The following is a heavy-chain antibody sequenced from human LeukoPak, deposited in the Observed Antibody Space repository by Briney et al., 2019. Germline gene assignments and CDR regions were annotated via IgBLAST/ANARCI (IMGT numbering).Heavy chain of an antibody. V-gene: IGHV3-64D*09. D-gene: IGHD6-13*01. Sequence: GGSLRLSCAASGFTFSSYAMHWVRQAPGKGLEYVSAISGNGGSTYYADSVKGRFTISRDNSKNTLYLQMSSLRAEDTAVYYCVKGDRSRWYYFDYWGQGTLVTVSS. CDR3: VKGDRSRWYYFDY. CDR2: ISGNGGST. J-gene: IGHJ4*02. CDR1: GFTFSSYA.